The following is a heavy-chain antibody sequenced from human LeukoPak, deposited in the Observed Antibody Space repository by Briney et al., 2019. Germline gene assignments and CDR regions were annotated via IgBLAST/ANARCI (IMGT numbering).Heavy chain of an antibody. CDR1: GFTFSHYW. D-gene: IGHD2-15*01. CDR2: MKEDGSQE. J-gene: IGHJ4*02. Sequence: GGSLRLSCAASGFTFSHYWMTWVRQAPGKGLEWVANMKEDGSQETYVDSVKGRFTISRDNAKNSLYLQMNNVRAEDTAVYYCARYSYKHDCWGQGTLVTVSS. CDR3: ARYSYKHDC. V-gene: IGHV3-7*01.